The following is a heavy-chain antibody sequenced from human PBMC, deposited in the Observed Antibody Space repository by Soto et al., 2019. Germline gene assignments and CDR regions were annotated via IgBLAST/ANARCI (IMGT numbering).Heavy chain of an antibody. J-gene: IGHJ4*02. CDR3: AFSSLQNFDY. Sequence: QITLKESGPTLVKPTQTLTLTCTFSGFSLSTSGVGVGWIRQPPGKALEWLTLIYWDDDKRYNPSLKSRLTIPKDTSKNQVVLTMTNMDPVHTATDYCAFSSLQNFDYWGQGTLVTVSS. CDR1: GFSLSTSGVG. CDR2: IYWDDDK. V-gene: IGHV2-5*02.